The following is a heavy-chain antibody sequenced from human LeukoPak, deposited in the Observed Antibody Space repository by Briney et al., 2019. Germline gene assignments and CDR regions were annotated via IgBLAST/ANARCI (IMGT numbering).Heavy chain of an antibody. J-gene: IGHJ5*02. D-gene: IGHD4/OR15-4a*01. CDR3: ARRDYAAWFDP. CDR1: GDSITSGGYY. V-gene: IGHV4-39*07. Sequence: SETLSLTCGVSGDSITSGGYYWAWLRQPPGEGLEWIGSVYYTGSIKYNPSLKGRVSISRDMSKNQFSLNVNSVDATDTAVYYCARRDYAAWFDPWGKGTLVTVSS. CDR2: VYYTGSI.